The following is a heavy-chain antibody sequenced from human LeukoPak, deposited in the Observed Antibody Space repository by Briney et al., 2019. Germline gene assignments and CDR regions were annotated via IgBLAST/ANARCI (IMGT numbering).Heavy chain of an antibody. V-gene: IGHV1-8*03. J-gene: IGHJ4*02. D-gene: IGHD1-26*01. CDR3: ARVAGSIDY. Sequence: GASVKVSSKASGYTFTTYDINWVRQATGQGLEWMGWMNLKSGYTGYAQEFQGRVTITSDTSTSTVYMELGSLRSDDTAVYYCARVAGSIDYWGQGTLVTVSS. CDR1: GYTFTTYD. CDR2: MNLKSGYT.